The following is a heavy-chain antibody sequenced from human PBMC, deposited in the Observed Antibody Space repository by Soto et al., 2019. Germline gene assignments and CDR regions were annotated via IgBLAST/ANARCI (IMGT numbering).Heavy chain of an antibody. J-gene: IGHJ3*02. CDR2: IYWDDDK. D-gene: IGHD4-17*01. CDR3: VHTQDYCDYVTYDAFDI. CDR1: GVSLSTGRVG. Sequence: QITLKESGPTLVKPTQTLTLTCTFSGVSLSTGRVGVGWIRQPPGKAMEWLALIYWDDDKRYRPSLKNRLTITKDTSKTQVVLTMTNMDPVDTATYYCVHTQDYCDYVTYDAFDIWGQGTMVTVSS. V-gene: IGHV2-5*02.